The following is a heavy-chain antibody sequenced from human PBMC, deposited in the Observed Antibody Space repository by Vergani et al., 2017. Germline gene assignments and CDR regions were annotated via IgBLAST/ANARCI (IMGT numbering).Heavy chain of an antibody. D-gene: IGHD2-2*01. V-gene: IGHV4-39*01. CDR3: ARKGPAAMQNDYYYYGMDV. CDR2: IYYSGST. J-gene: IGHJ6*02. Sequence: QLQLQESGPGLVKPSETLSLTCTVSGGSISSSSYYWGWIRQPPGKGLEWIGSIYYSGSTYYNPSLKSRVTISVDTSKNQFSLKLSSVTAADTAVYYCARKGPAAMQNDYYYYGMDVWGQGTTVTVSS. CDR1: GGSISSSSYY.